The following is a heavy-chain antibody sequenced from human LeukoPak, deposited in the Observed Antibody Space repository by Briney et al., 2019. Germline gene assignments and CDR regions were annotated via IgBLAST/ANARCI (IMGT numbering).Heavy chain of an antibody. J-gene: IGHJ4*02. CDR2: ISSSSSYI. D-gene: IGHD6-13*01. CDR1: GFTFSSYS. V-gene: IGHV3-21*04. CDR3: AKGPEAAGNYFDY. Sequence: PGGSLRLSCAASGFTFSSYSMNWVRQAPGKGLEWVSSISSSSSYIYYADSVKGRFTISRDNSKNTLYLQMNSLRAEDTAVYYCAKGPEAAGNYFDYWGQGTLVTVSS.